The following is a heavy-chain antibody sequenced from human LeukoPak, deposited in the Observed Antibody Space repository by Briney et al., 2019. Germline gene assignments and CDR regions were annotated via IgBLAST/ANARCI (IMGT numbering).Heavy chain of an antibody. Sequence: SETLSLTCAVYGGSFSGYYWSWIRQPPGKGLEWIGEINHSGSTNYNPSLKSRVTISVDTSKNQFSLKLSSVPAADTAVYYCARGEGINWFDPWGQGTLVTVSS. V-gene: IGHV4-34*01. CDR3: ARGEGINWFDP. D-gene: IGHD3-10*01. J-gene: IGHJ5*02. CDR2: INHSGST. CDR1: GGSFSGYY.